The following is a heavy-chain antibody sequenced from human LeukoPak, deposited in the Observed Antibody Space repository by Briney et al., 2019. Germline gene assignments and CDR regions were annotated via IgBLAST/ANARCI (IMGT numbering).Heavy chain of an antibody. D-gene: IGHD1-26*01. V-gene: IGHV3-23*01. CDR2: ISGSGGST. CDR3: AKKWGVGTTTLDYFDY. CDR1: GFTFSNYA. J-gene: IGHJ4*02. Sequence: GGSLRLSCAASGFTFSNYAMSWARQAPGKGLEWVSGISGSGGSTYYADSVKGRFTISRDNSKNTLYLQMNSLTDEDTAVYYCAKKWGVGTTTLDYFDYWGQGTLVTVSS.